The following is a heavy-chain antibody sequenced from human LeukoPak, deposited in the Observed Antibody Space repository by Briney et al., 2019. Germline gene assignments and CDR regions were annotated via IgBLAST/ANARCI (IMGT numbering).Heavy chain of an antibody. D-gene: IGHD3-16*01. CDR1: GFTVSSYY. V-gene: IGHV3-53*01. CDR2: IYSDGST. Sequence: PGGSLRLSCAASGFTVSSYYMGWVRQAPERGLEWVSNIYSDGSTHYADSVKGRFTISRDNSKNTVHLQMNSLKAEDTPVYFCARLETLGAWRFDYWGQGTLVTVSS. CDR3: ARLETLGAWRFDY. J-gene: IGHJ4*02.